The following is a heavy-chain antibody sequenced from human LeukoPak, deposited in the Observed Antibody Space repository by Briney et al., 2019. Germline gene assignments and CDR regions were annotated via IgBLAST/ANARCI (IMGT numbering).Heavy chain of an antibody. CDR2: IWSDGTNQ. CDR3: AKDAQRGFDYSNSLEY. J-gene: IGHJ4*02. V-gene: IGHV3-33*06. Sequence: GRSLRLSCAASGLTFSHYGFHWVRQAPGKGLEWVAVIWSDGTNQFYADSVKGRFTISRDYSQKTVYLEMHSLGTEDTAMYYCAKDAQRGFDYSNSLEYWGPGTLVTVSS. D-gene: IGHD4-11*01. CDR1: GLTFSHYG.